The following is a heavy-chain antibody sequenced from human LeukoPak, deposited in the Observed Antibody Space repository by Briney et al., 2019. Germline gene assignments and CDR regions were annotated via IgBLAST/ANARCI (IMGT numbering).Heavy chain of an antibody. CDR3: ARPYSSSWYPGIDYYYYYGMDV. D-gene: IGHD6-13*01. J-gene: IGHJ6*02. CDR1: GFTFSQYA. Sequence: GGSLRLSCAASGFTFSQYAIHWVRQAPGKGLEWVAVISYDGNHKYYADSVKGRFTTSSSRDNSKNTLYLQMNSLRTEDTAVYYCARPYSSSWYPGIDYYYYYGMDVWGQGTTVTVSS. V-gene: IGHV3-30-3*01. CDR2: ISYDGNHK.